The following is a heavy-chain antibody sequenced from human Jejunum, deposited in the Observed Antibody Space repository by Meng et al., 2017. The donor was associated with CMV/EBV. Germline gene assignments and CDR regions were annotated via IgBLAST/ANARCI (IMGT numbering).Heavy chain of an antibody. Sequence: QLQLHESGPGLVKSAGTLSLTWTVSGDSINGVGYYWMWIRQTPERGLXWIGNMYNSGTTTYNPSLRSRVSISMNLSQNQFSLNLNSMTAADTAVYYCARWFDPWGQGILVTVSS. CDR1: GDSINGVGYY. CDR3: ARWFDP. V-gene: IGHV4-61*08. J-gene: IGHJ5*02. CDR2: MYNSGTT.